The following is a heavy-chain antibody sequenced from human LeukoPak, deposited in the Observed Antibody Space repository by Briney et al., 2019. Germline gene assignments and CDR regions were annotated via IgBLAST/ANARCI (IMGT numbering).Heavy chain of an antibody. CDR3: ARDSSYSSSWPKEQNYYYYYMDV. J-gene: IGHJ6*03. Sequence: PGGSLRLSCAASGFTFSSYAMHWVRQAPGKGLEYVSAISSNGGSTYYANSVKGRFTISRDNSKNTLYLQMGSLRAEDTAVYYCARDSSYSSSWPKEQNYYYYYMDVWGKGTTVTISS. V-gene: IGHV3-64*01. CDR2: ISSNGGST. D-gene: IGHD6-13*01. CDR1: GFTFSSYA.